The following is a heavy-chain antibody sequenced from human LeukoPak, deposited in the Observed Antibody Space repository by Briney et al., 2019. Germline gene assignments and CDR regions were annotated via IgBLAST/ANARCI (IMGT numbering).Heavy chain of an antibody. CDR2: IIPIFGTA. V-gene: IGHV1-69*13. CDR1: GGTFSSYA. D-gene: IGHD2-2*01. CDR3: ARDISSIVVVPAAPNDDY. J-gene: IGHJ4*02. Sequence: ASVKVSCKASGGTFSSYAISWVRQAPGQGLEWMGGIIPIFGTANYAQKFQGRVTITADESTSTASMELSSLRSEDTAVYYCARDISSIVVVPAAPNDDYWGQGTLVTVSS.